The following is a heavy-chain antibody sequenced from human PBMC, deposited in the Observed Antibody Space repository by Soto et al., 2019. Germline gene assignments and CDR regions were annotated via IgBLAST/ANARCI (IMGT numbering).Heavy chain of an antibody. Sequence: SETLSLTCAVYGGSFSGYYWSWIRQPPGKGLEWIGEINHSGSTNYNPSLKSRVTISVDTSKNQFSLKVSSVTAANTAVYYCARGKETYYDFWSGYRPGAYYYGLDVWGQGTLVTVSS. V-gene: IGHV4-34*01. CDR3: ARGKETYYDFWSGYRPGAYYYGLDV. CDR2: INHSGST. CDR1: GGSFSGYY. D-gene: IGHD3-3*01. J-gene: IGHJ6*02.